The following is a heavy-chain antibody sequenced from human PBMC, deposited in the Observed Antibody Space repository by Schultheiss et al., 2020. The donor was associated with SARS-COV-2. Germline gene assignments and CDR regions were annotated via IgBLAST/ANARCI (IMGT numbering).Heavy chain of an antibody. CDR3: ARARSSSWSLDDC. J-gene: IGHJ4*02. CDR1: GYTFTSYG. CDR2: INPNSGGT. V-gene: IGHV1-2*02. Sequence: GESLKISCKASGYTFTSYGISWVRQAPGQGLEWMGWINPNSGGTNYAQKFQGRVTMTRDTSISTAYMELSRLRSDDTAVYYCARARSSSWSLDDCWGQGTLVTVSS. D-gene: IGHD6-13*01.